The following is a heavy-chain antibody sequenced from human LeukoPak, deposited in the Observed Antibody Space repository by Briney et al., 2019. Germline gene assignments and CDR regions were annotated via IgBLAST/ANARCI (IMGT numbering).Heavy chain of an antibody. CDR3: ARRYCSSLGCHKTINWFDP. CDR2: IYYSGST. Sequence: SETRSLTCTVSGGAISDYYWTWIRQPPGKELEWIGYIYYSGSTTYNPSLKSRVTISLDKSKNQFSLELTSVTAADTAVYYCARRYCSSLGCHKTINWFDPWGQGTLVTVSS. J-gene: IGHJ5*02. V-gene: IGHV4-59*01. CDR1: GGAISDYY. D-gene: IGHD2-2*01.